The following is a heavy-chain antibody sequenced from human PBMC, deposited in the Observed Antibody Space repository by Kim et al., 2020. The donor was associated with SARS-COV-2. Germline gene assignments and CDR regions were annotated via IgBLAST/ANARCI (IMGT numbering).Heavy chain of an antibody. J-gene: IGHJ3*02. D-gene: IGHD3-22*01. CDR3: ARNYGGLHYYDSSGI. Sequence: PSLKSRVTIAVDTSKNQFSLKLSSVTAADTAVYYCARNYGGLHYYDSSGIWGQGTMVTVSS. V-gene: IGHV4-34*01.